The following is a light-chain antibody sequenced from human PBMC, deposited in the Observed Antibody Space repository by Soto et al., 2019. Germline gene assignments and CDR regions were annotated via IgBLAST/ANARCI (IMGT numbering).Light chain of an antibody. V-gene: IGKV3-11*01. CDR1: QSVSSS. Sequence: EIVLTQSPATLSLSPGERATLSYRASQSVSSSLAWYQQKPGQAPRLLIYDASNRATGIPARFSGSGSGADFTLTISSLEPEDFAVYYCQQRSNWPPAFGGGTKVEIK. CDR2: DAS. CDR3: QQRSNWPPA. J-gene: IGKJ4*01.